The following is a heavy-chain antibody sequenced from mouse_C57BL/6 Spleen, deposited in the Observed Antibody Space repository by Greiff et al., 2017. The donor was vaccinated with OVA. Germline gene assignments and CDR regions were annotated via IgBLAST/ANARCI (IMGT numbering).Heavy chain of an antibody. CDR2: IYPRSGNT. CDR3: ARKEPTAQATDY. Sequence: VQLQESGAELARPGASVKLSCKASGYTFTSYGISWVKQRTGQGLEWIGEIYPRSGNTYYNEKFKGKATLTADKSSSTAYMELRSLTSEDSAVYFCARKEPTAQATDYWGQGTTLTVSS. V-gene: IGHV1-81*01. J-gene: IGHJ2*01. D-gene: IGHD3-2*02. CDR1: GYTFTSYG.